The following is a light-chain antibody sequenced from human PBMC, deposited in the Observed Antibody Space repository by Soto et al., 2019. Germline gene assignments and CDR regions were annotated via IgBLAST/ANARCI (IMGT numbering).Light chain of an antibody. CDR2: SNA. CDR3: QSYASSMSNYV. Sequence: QSLLTQPPSVSEAPCERVTISCTGNTSHIRAGYYVHWYQHLPGAAPKLLIYSNAIRPSGGPDLSSGSQSGTSASLAIPGLRAEDEDDYYCQSYASSMSNYVFGTGNKVPGL. V-gene: IGLV1-40*01. J-gene: IGLJ1*01. CDR1: TSHIRAGYY.